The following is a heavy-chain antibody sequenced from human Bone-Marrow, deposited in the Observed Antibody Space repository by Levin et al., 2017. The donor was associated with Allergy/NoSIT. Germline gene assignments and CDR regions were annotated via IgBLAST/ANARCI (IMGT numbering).Heavy chain of an antibody. Sequence: PSETLSLTCTVSGGSTNNNLFYWGWLRQPPGKGLVWIGTVYYDARTYYNPSLKGRLSISVDTSKNEFSLRLASVTAADTAVYYCARLAWQYEDFGGYIDSWGQGTLVTVSS. J-gene: IGHJ4*02. CDR2: VYYDART. D-gene: IGHD4-23*01. CDR3: ARLAWQYEDFGGYIDS. CDR1: GGSTNNNLFY. V-gene: IGHV4-39*01.